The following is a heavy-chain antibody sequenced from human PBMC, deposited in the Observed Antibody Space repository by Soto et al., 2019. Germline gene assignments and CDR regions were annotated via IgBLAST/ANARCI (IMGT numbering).Heavy chain of an antibody. J-gene: IGHJ4*02. CDR1: GGTFSSYA. CDR2: IIPIFGTA. Sequence: ASVKVSCKASGGTFSSYAISWVRQAPGQGLEWMGGIIPIFGTANYAQKFQGRVTITADESTSTAYMELSSLRSEDTAVYYCASHPVVVTAPSYFDYWGQGTLVTVSS. V-gene: IGHV1-69*13. D-gene: IGHD2-21*02. CDR3: ASHPVVVTAPSYFDY.